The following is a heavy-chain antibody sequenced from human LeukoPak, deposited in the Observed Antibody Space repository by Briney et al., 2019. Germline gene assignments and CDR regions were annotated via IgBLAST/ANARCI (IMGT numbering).Heavy chain of an antibody. V-gene: IGHV3-48*01. CDR3: AGLPAYYYDTSGFYFDY. J-gene: IGHJ4*02. D-gene: IGHD3-22*01. CDR2: ISSSSSTI. Sequence: GRSLRLSCAASGFIFSSYSMNWVRQAPGKGLEWVSYISSSSSTIYYADSVKGRFTISRDNSKNTLYLQMNSLRAEDTAVYYCAGLPAYYYDTSGFYFDYWGQGTLVTVSS. CDR1: GFIFSSYS.